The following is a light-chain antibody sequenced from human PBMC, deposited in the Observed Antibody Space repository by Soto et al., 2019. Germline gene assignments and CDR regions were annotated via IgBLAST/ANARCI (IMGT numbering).Light chain of an antibody. CDR1: QSVSSY. Sequence: EIVLTQSPATLSLSPGERATLSCRASQSVSSYLAWYQQKPGQAPRLLIYDASNRATGIAARFSGSGSGTDFTLTISSLEPEDFAVDYCQQRSNWPPWTCGEGTKVEIK. V-gene: IGKV3-11*01. CDR3: QQRSNWPPWT. J-gene: IGKJ1*01. CDR2: DAS.